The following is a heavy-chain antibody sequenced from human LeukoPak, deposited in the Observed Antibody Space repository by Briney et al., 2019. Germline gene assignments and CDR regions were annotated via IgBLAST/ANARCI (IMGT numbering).Heavy chain of an antibody. CDR1: GGSFSGYY. V-gene: IGHV4-34*01. Sequence: SETLSLTCAVYGGSFSGYYWSWIRQPPGKGLEWIGEINHSGSTNYNPSLKSRVTISVDTSKNQFSLKLSSVTAADTAVYYCARGGRYYGSGRYPYYYGMDVWGKGTTVTVSS. CDR2: INHSGST. D-gene: IGHD3-10*01. J-gene: IGHJ6*04. CDR3: ARGGRYYGSGRYPYYYGMDV.